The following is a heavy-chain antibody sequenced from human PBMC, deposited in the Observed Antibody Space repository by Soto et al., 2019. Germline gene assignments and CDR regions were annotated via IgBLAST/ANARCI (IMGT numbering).Heavy chain of an antibody. Sequence: PSETLSLTCTVSGDSISRSNYFWGWIRQPPGKGLEWIGTIFYSGSTYYNPSLKSRVTISVDTSKNQFSLKLSSVTAADTAVYYCASPKIAFYNWFDPWGQGTLVTVSS. CDR3: ASPKIAFYNWFDP. CDR2: IFYSGST. D-gene: IGHD3-3*02. CDR1: GDSISRSNYF. V-gene: IGHV4-39*01. J-gene: IGHJ5*02.